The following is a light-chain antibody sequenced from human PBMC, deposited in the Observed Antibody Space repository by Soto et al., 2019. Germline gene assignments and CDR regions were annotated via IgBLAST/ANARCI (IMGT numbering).Light chain of an antibody. CDR1: QGSSNY. J-gene: IGKJ1*01. CDR2: AAS. CDR3: QKYNSAPRT. Sequence: DIQMTQSPSSLSASVGDRVTITCRASQGSSNYLAWYQQKPGKVPKLLIYAASTLQSGVPSRFSGSGYGTDFTLTISSLQPEDVATYYCQKYNSAPRTFGQGTKVEIK. V-gene: IGKV1-27*01.